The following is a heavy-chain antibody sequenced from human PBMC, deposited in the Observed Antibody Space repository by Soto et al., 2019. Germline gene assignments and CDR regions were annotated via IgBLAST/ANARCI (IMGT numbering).Heavy chain of an antibody. CDR1: GFSVSDYA. D-gene: IGHD2-8*01. J-gene: IGHJ6*02. Sequence: EIQLLESGGGLAQRGGSLRLSCAASGFSVSDYAMSWVRQAPGKGLEWVSSISGSGDGTYYGDSVKGRFTLSRDTSQKTLYLQMNNLRGEDTAVYFGTKSRRSVLMVYGFGGMDVWGRGTTVTVSS. CDR2: ISGSGDGT. CDR3: TKSRRSVLMVYGFGGMDV. V-gene: IGHV3-23*01.